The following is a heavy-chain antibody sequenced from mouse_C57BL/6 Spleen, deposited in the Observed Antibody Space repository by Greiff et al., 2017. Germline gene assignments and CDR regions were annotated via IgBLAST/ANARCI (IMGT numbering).Heavy chain of an antibody. CDR3: ASRYYYGSIYWYFDV. Sequence: VQLKESGPELVKPGASVKISCKASGYSFTDYNMNWVKQSNGKSLEWIGVINPNYGTTSYNQKFKGKATLTVDQSSSTAYMQLNSLTSEDSAVYYCASRYYYGSIYWYFDVWGTGTTVTVSS. CDR2: INPNYGTT. D-gene: IGHD1-1*01. CDR1: GYSFTDYN. J-gene: IGHJ1*03. V-gene: IGHV1-39*01.